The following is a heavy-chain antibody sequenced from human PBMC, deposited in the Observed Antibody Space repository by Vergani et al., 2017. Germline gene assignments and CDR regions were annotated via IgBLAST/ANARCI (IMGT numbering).Heavy chain of an antibody. Sequence: QVQLVESGGGVVQRGGSLRLSCETSGFTLSNYDMQWIRQGPGKGLEFVAFIQFDGSNQYYSDSVKGRLTLSRDFSKNTLYLQMNSLRTDDTATYYFAKHFRGWGIDYWGQGTQVIVSS. V-gene: IGHV3-30*02. J-gene: IGHJ4*02. CDR2: IQFDGSNQ. D-gene: IGHD3-16*01. CDR3: AKHFRGWGIDY. CDR1: GFTLSNYD.